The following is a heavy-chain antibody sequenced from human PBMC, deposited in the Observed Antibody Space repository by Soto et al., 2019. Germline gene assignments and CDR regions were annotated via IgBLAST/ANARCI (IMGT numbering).Heavy chain of an antibody. V-gene: IGHV1-18*04. CDR3: ARVVFGVVINTAFDI. D-gene: IGHD3-3*01. CDR1: GYTFTSYG. J-gene: IGHJ3*02. CDR2: ISAYNGNT. Sequence: QVQLVQSGAEVKKPGASVKVSCKASGYTFTSYGISWVRQAPGQGLEWMGWISAYNGNTNYAQKLQGRVTMTTDTSTSTGYMELRSLRSDDTAVYYCARVVFGVVINTAFDIWGQGTMVTVSS.